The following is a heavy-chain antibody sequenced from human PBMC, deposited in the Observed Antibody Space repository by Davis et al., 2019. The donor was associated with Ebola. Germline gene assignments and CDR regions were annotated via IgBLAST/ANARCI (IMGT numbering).Heavy chain of an antibody. D-gene: IGHD7-27*01. J-gene: IGHJ4*02. CDR2: IYSGGST. Sequence: GESLKISCAASGFTVSDNYMSWVRQAPGKGLEWVSLIYSGGSTYYADSVKGRFTISRDNSKNTVYLQVNSLRTEDTAVYYCARALWGSGASWGQGTLVTVSS. CDR1: GFTVSDNY. V-gene: IGHV3-53*01. CDR3: ARALWGSGAS.